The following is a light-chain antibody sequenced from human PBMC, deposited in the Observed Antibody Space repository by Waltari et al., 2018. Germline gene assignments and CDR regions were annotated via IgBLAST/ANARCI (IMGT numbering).Light chain of an antibody. V-gene: IGKV1-39*01. CDR2: AAS. J-gene: IGKJ3*01. Sequence: DLQMTQSPSSLSASVGDRVTITCRASQSISSYLNWYQQKPGKAPKLLIYAASSLQSGVPSRFSGSGSGTDFTLTISSLQPEDFATYYCQQSYSTPLVTFGPGTKVDIK. CDR1: QSISSY. CDR3: QQSYSTPLVT.